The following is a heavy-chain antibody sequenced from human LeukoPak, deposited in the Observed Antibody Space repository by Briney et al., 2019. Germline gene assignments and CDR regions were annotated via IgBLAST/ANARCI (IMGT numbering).Heavy chain of an antibody. J-gene: IGHJ3*02. CDR2: ISWNSGSI. CDR3: AKDTVGAFDI. Sequence: GGSLRLSCAASGFTFDDYAMHWVRQAPGKGLEWVSGISWNSGSIGYVDSVKGRFTISRDNAKNSLYLQMNSLRAEDTALYYCAKDTVGAFDIWGQGTMVILSS. CDR1: GFTFDDYA. V-gene: IGHV3-9*01.